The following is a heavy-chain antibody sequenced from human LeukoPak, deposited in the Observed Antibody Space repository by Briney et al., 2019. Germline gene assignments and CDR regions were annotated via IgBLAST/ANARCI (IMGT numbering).Heavy chain of an antibody. V-gene: IGHV3-66*01. CDR2: IYSGGST. J-gene: IGHJ4*02. D-gene: IGHD5-18*01. CDR1: GFTVSSNY. Sequence: PGGSLRLSCTASGFTVSSNYMSWVRQAPGKGLEWVSVIYSGGSTYYADSVEGRFTISRDNSKNTLYLQMNSLRAEDTAVYYCARGLRGYSYGRPIDYWGQGTLVTVSS. CDR3: ARGLRGYSYGRPIDY.